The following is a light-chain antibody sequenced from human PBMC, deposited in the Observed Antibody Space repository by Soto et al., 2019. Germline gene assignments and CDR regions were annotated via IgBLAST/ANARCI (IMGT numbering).Light chain of an antibody. J-gene: IGKJ2*01. V-gene: IGKV1-5*03. CDR1: QTISSW. Sequence: DIQMTQSPSTLSASVGDRVTITCRASQTISSWLAWYQQKPGKAPNLLIYKASSLASGVPSRFSGSGSGTEFTLTISSLQPDDFAAYYCQQYSSYSYTFGQGTKLKIK. CDR3: QQYSSYSYT. CDR2: KAS.